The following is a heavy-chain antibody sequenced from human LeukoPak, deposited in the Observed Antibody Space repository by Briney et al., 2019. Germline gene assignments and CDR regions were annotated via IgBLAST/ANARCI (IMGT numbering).Heavy chain of an antibody. V-gene: IGHV4-34*01. CDR2: INHSGST. CDR1: GGSFSGYY. Sequence: SETLSLTCAVYGGSFSGYYWNWIRQPPGKGLEWIGEINHSGSTNYNPSLKSRVTISVDTSKNQFSLKLNSVTAADTAVYYCARVVPAAYIDYWGQGSPVTVSS. D-gene: IGHD2-2*01. J-gene: IGHJ4*02. CDR3: ARVVPAAYIDY.